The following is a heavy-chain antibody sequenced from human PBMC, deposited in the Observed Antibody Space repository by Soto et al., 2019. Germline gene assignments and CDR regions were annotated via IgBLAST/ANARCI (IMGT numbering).Heavy chain of an antibody. V-gene: IGHV2-5*01. CDR2: NYWCDAK. J-gene: IGHJ4*02. CDR3: AHTEWFWAKGGLCH. CDR1: GFSLSTSGVG. Sequence: QITLKESGPTLVKPTQTLTLTCTFSGFSLSTSGVGVGWLRQPPGRALEWLALNYWCDAKRYSPSLNRRLTITKDTSKNQVVLTMTNMDPVDTATDVGAHTEWFWAKGGLCHWSPGTLVTVSS. D-gene: IGHD2-8*01.